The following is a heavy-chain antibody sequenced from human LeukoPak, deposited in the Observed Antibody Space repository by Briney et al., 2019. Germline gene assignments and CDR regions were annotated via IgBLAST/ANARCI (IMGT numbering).Heavy chain of an antibody. CDR1: GFTFSSYS. CDR2: ISSSSSYI. D-gene: IGHD3-10*01. Sequence: PGGSLRLSCAASGFTFSSYSMNWVRQAPGKGLEWVSSISSSSSYIYYADSVKGRFTVSRDNAKNSLYLQMNSPRAEDTAVYYCARERASYYYGSGSYLDYWGQGTLVTVSS. CDR3: ARERASYYYGSGSYLDY. J-gene: IGHJ4*02. V-gene: IGHV3-21*01.